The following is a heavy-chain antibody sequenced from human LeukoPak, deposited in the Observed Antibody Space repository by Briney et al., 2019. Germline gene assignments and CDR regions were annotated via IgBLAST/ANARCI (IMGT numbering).Heavy chain of an antibody. J-gene: IGHJ6*03. D-gene: IGHD6-6*01. CDR2: IYYSGST. CDR1: GGSISSYY. V-gene: IGHV4-59*01. Sequence: SETLSLTCTVSGGSISSYYWSWIRQPPGKGLEWIGYIYYSGSTNYNPSLKSRVTISVDTSKSQFSLKLSSVTAADTAVYYCARSGIAARPDYYYYYYMDVWGKGTTVTVSS. CDR3: ARSGIAARPDYYYYYYMDV.